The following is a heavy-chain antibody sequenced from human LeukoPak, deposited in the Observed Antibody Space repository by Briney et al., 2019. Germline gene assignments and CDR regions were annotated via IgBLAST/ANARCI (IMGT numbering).Heavy chain of an antibody. CDR3: ARDLASSGYYWD. D-gene: IGHD3-22*01. V-gene: IGHV1-46*01. Sequence: ASVKVSCKASGYTFTSYYMHWVRQAPGQWLEWMGIINPSSGKINYAQKFQGRVTMTRDTSTSTVYMELSSLRSDDTAVYYCARDLASSGYYWDWGQGTLVTVSS. CDR1: GYTFTSYY. J-gene: IGHJ4*02. CDR2: INPSSGKI.